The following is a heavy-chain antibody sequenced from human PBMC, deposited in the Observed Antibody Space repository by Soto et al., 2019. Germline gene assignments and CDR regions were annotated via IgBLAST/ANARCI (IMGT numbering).Heavy chain of an antibody. J-gene: IGHJ6*02. CDR3: ARSIAGGYYYYGMDV. CDR2: IYPGDSDT. Sequence: GESLKISCKGSGYSFTSYWIGWVRQMPGKGLEWMGIIYPGDSDTRYSPSFQGQVTISADKSISTAYLQWSSLKASDTAMYYCARSIAGGYYYYGMDVWGQGTKVTVSS. V-gene: IGHV5-51*01. D-gene: IGHD6-6*01. CDR1: GYSFTSYW.